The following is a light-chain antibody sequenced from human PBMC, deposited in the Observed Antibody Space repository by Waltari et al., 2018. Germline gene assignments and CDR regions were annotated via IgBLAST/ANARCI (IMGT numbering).Light chain of an antibody. CDR2: GKN. J-gene: IGLJ2*01. CDR3: NSRDTSGKHVL. Sequence: SSELTQDPVVSVALGQTVTITCKGRSLATFYANWYQQRPGQAPVLVFYGKNSRPSGIPDRFSGSNSGNSASLTITGTQAADEAAYYCNSRDTSGKHVLFGGGTKLTVL. V-gene: IGLV3-19*01. CDR1: SLATFY.